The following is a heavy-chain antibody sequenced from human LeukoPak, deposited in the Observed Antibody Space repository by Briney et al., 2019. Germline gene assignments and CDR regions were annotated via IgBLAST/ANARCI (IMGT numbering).Heavy chain of an antibody. CDR1: GFTFNSYA. J-gene: IGHJ6*03. V-gene: IGHV3-23*01. CDR2: ISGSGGST. Sequence: GGSLRLSCAASGFTFNSYAMSWVRQAPGKGLEWVSAISGSGGSTYYADSVKGRFTISRDNSKNTLYLQMNSLRAEDTAVYYCAKDRVPKTYYYYYVDVWGKGTTVTVSS. D-gene: IGHD2-2*01. CDR3: AKDRVPKTYYYYYVDV.